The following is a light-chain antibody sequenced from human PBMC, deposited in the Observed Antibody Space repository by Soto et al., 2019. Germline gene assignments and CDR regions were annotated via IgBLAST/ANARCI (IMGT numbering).Light chain of an antibody. CDR2: DVD. V-gene: IGLV2-14*03. J-gene: IGLJ1*01. CDR1: SSDVGSYDY. Sequence: SALTQPSSVYGSPGQWITFSCPGTSSDVGSYDYVSWHQQHPGKAPKLIIYDVDNRPSGVPSRFSGSKSGNTASLIISGLQTEDEADYYCCAYSTSGTHVFGTGTKVTVL. CDR3: CAYSTSGTHV.